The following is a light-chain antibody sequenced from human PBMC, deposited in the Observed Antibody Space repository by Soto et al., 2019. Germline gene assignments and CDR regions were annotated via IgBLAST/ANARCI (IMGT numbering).Light chain of an antibody. Sequence: DIQMTQSPSTLSASVGDRVTITCRASQSITSWLAWYQQKPGKAPKLLIYDAASLQSGVPSRFSGSGSGTEFTLTISSLQPDDFATYYCQQDNSPWTFGQGTKVEIK. CDR2: DAA. J-gene: IGKJ1*01. CDR3: QQDNSPWT. CDR1: QSITSW. V-gene: IGKV1-5*01.